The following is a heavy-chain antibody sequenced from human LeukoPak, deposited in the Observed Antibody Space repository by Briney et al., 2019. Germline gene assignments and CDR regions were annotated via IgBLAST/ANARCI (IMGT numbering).Heavy chain of an antibody. CDR2: IDTSSSYI. Sequence: GGSLRLSCAASGFTFSSCRMNWVRQAPGKGLQWVSSIDTSSSYIFYADSVKGRFTISRDNSKNTLYLQMNSLRAEDTAVYYCAKDVLWDIWGQGTLVTVSS. CDR3: AKDVLWDI. J-gene: IGHJ4*02. CDR1: GFTFSSCR. V-gene: IGHV3-21*04. D-gene: IGHD2-15*01.